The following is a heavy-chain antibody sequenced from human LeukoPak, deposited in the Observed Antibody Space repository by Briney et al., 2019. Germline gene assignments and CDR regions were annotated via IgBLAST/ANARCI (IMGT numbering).Heavy chain of an antibody. CDR2: IYYSGST. CDR1: GGSISSSSYY. CDR3: ARPRRAGLDDAFDI. Sequence: PSETLSLTCTVSGGSISSSSYYWGWIRQPPGKGPEWIGSIYYSGSTYYNPSLKSRVTISVDTSKNQFSLKLSSVTAADTAVYYCARPRRAGLDDAFDIWGQGTMVTVSS. D-gene: IGHD3/OR15-3a*01. J-gene: IGHJ3*02. V-gene: IGHV4-39*07.